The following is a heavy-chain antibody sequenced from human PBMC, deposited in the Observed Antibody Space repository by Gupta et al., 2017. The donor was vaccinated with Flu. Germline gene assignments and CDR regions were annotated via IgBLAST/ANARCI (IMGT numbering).Heavy chain of an antibody. V-gene: IGHV3-30*03. Sequence: QAQLVESGGGVVQPGRSLTLSCAASGFTFNTYGMHWVRQAPGKGPEWVTIISYDGNTKYYAEHVKGRFTISRDNSKNTLHLQIHSLRVEDTALYYCARDDSQWFGQLSLWGQGTLVTVSS. CDR1: GFTFNTYG. CDR2: ISYDGNTK. D-gene: IGHD3-10*01. CDR3: ARDDSQWFGQLSL. J-gene: IGHJ4*02.